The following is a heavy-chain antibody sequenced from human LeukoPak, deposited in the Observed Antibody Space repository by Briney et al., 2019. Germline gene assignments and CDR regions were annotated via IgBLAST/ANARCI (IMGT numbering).Heavy chain of an antibody. CDR3: ARVPTSHIGGGFDY. Sequence: QPGGSLRLSCAASGFTFSTYGLHWVRQAPGKGVEWVAFIRYDGSNKYYADSVKGRFTISRDNSKNTLYLQMNSLRAEDTAVYYCARVPTSHIGGGFDYWGQGTLVTVSS. D-gene: IGHD1-26*01. V-gene: IGHV3-30*02. CDR2: IRYDGSNK. CDR1: GFTFSTYG. J-gene: IGHJ4*02.